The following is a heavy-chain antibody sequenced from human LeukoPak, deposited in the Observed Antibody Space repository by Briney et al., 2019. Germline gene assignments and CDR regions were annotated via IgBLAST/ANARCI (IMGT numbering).Heavy chain of an antibody. CDR3: ARTSAAAGTYDY. D-gene: IGHD6-13*01. CDR1: GFTFGDYG. V-gene: IGHV3-48*03. J-gene: IGHJ4*02. Sequence: PGGSLRLSCIGSGFTFGDYGMSWVRQAPGKGLEWVSYISSSGSTIYYADSVKGRFTISRDNAKNSLYLQMNSLRAEDTAVYYCARTSAAAGTYDYWGQGTLVTVSS. CDR2: ISSSGSTI.